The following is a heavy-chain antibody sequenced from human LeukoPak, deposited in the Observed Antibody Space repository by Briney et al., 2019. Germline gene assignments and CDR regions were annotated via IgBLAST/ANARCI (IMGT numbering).Heavy chain of an antibody. V-gene: IGHV1-3*01. CDR1: GYTFTSYA. Sequence: ASVKVSCKASGYTFTSYAMHWVRQAPGQRLEWMGWINAGNGNTKYSQKFQGRVTITRDTSARTAYMELSSLRSEDTAVYYCARRGMGSYYYYYMDVWGKGTTVTVSS. CDR3: ARRGMGSYYYYYMDV. CDR2: INAGNGNT. J-gene: IGHJ6*03. D-gene: IGHD5-24*01.